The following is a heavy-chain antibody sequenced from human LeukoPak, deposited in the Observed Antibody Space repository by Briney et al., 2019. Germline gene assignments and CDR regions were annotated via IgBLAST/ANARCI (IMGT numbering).Heavy chain of an antibody. J-gene: IGHJ4*02. CDR2: INSKTHGGTT. V-gene: IGHV3-15*01. Sequence: GGSLRLSCAASGLTSRNVWISWVREAPGEGLEWVGGINSKTHGGTTDYAGPVEGRFTISRDDSKNTLYLQMDSLKTEDTAVYYCTTESPTYYWGQGTLVTVSS. CDR1: GLTSRNVW. CDR3: TTESPTYY.